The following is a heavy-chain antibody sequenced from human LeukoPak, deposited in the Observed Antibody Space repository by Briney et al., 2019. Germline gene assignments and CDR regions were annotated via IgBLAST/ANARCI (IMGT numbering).Heavy chain of an antibody. CDR1: GYTFTGYY. CDR3: ARDTLSTGYSSSWYLVDY. J-gene: IGHJ4*02. V-gene: IGHV1-2*06. Sequence: GASVKVSCKASGYTFTGYYMHWVRQAPGQGLEWMGRINPNSGGTNYAQKFQGRVTMTRDTSISTAYMELSWLRSDDTAVYYCARDTLSTGYSSSWYLVDYWGQGTLVTVSS. D-gene: IGHD6-13*01. CDR2: INPNSGGT.